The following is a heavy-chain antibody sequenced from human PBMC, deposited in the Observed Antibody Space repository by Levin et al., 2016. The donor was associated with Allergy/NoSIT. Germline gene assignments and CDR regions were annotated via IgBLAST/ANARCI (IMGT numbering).Heavy chain of an antibody. Sequence: SVKVSCKASGGTFSSYAISWVRQAPGQGLEWMGGIIPIFGTANYAQKFQGRVTITADESTSTAYMELSSLRSEDTAVYYCARVYGGNPRDYYYYGMDVWGQGTTVTVSS. CDR2: IIPIFGTA. V-gene: IGHV1-69*13. CDR3: ARVYGGNPRDYYYYGMDV. D-gene: IGHD4-23*01. J-gene: IGHJ6*02. CDR1: GGTFSSYA.